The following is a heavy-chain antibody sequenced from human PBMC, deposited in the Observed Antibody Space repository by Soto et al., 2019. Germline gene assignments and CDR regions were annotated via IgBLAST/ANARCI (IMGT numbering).Heavy chain of an antibody. CDR2: IWFDGSTT. Sequence: QVQLVESGGGVVQVGRSLRLSCAASGFTFSDYGMHWVRQPPGKGLEWVAAIWFDGSTTYYRESVKGRFSISRDKSKNTLNLQMNSLRVDDTAVYYCAKDVYFSTGNPSRAFDSWGQGTLVAVSS. CDR1: GFTFSDYG. J-gene: IGHJ4*02. D-gene: IGHD3-3*01. V-gene: IGHV3-33*03. CDR3: AKDVYFSTGNPSRAFDS.